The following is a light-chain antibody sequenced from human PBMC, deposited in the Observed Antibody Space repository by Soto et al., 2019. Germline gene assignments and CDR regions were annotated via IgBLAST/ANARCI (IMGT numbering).Light chain of an antibody. J-gene: IGLJ1*01. CDR2: DDS. CDR3: QVWDSSSDHPYV. V-gene: IGLV3-21*02. CDR1: NIGSKS. Sequence: SYELTQPPSVSVAPGQTARITCGGNNIGSKSGHWYQQKPGQAPVLVVYDDSDRPSGIPERFSGSNSGNTATLTISRVEAGDEADYYCQVWDSSSDHPYVFGTGTKLTVL.